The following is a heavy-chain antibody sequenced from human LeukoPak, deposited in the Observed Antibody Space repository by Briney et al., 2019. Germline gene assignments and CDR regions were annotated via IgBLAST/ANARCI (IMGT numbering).Heavy chain of an antibody. Sequence: GGSLRLSCAASGFTFSSYSMNWVRQAPGKGLEWVSSISSSSSYIYYADSVKGRFTISRDNAKNSLYLQMNSLRAEDTAVYYCARDRGYMVVVGAHAFDIWGQGTMVTVSS. CDR2: ISSSSSYI. CDR1: GFTFSSYS. J-gene: IGHJ3*02. V-gene: IGHV3-21*01. D-gene: IGHD2-15*01. CDR3: ARDRGYMVVVGAHAFDI.